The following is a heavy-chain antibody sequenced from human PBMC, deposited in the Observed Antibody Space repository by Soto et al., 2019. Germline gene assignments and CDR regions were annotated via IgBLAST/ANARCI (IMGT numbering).Heavy chain of an antibody. CDR3: ARVGVAAAGNI. V-gene: IGHV4-34*01. J-gene: IGHJ3*02. D-gene: IGHD6-13*01. CDR2: INHSGST. Sequence: QAQLQQWGAGLLKPSETLSLTCAVYGGSFSGYYWSWIRQPPGKGLEWIGEINHSGSTNYNPSLKSRVTISVDTSKNQFSLKLSSVTAADTAVYYCARVGVAAAGNIWGQGTMVTVSS. CDR1: GGSFSGYY.